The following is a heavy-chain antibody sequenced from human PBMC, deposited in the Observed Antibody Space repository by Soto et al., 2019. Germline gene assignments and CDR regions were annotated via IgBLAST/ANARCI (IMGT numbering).Heavy chain of an antibody. J-gene: IGHJ5*02. Sequence: ASVKVSCKASGYTFTSYGISWVRQAPGQGLEWMGWISAYNGNKNYAQKLQGRVTMTTDTSTSTAYMELRSLRSDATAVYYCARDISSGWYEKIDPWGQGTLVTVSS. CDR1: GYTFTSYG. CDR2: ISAYNGNK. CDR3: ARDISSGWYEKIDP. D-gene: IGHD6-19*01. V-gene: IGHV1-18*04.